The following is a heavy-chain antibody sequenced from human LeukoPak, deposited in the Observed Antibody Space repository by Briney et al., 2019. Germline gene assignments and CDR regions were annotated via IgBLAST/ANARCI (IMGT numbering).Heavy chain of an antibody. J-gene: IGHJ1*01. Sequence: AGGSLRLSCAASGFTFSTYGMHWVRQAPGKGLEWVAFIRYDGVNKFYGDSVKGRFTISRDNSKNTLYLEMNSLRPEDTAVYYCAKEAGASARNFQHWGQGTLVTVSS. CDR3: AKEAGASARNFQH. CDR2: IRYDGVNK. V-gene: IGHV3-30*02. D-gene: IGHD2-15*01. CDR1: GFTFSTYG.